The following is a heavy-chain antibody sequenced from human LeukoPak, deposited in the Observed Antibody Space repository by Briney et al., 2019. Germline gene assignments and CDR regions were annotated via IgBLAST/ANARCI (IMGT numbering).Heavy chain of an antibody. CDR2: ISYDGSNK. Sequence: GGSLRLSCAASGFTFSSYAMHWVRQAPGKGLEWVAVISYDGSNKYYADSVKGRFTISRDNSKNTLYLQMNSLRAEDTAVYYCARAETDGSLYDFWSGYHSGNWFDPWGQGTLVTVSS. D-gene: IGHD3-3*01. J-gene: IGHJ5*02. CDR1: GFTFSSYA. CDR3: ARAETDGSLYDFWSGYHSGNWFDP. V-gene: IGHV3-30-3*01.